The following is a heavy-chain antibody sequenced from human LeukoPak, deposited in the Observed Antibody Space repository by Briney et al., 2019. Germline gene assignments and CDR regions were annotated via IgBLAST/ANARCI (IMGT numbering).Heavy chain of an antibody. D-gene: IGHD3-16*01. CDR3: ARRFRTSALGILHHDAYDI. CDR2: IYGSP. V-gene: IGHV4-4*09. J-gene: IGHJ3*02. CDR1: GGSITDHF. Sequence: SETLSLTCTVSGGSITDHFWGWIRHTPGMGLEWIGHIYGSPTYNPSLKSRVTISDDTSENQIFLQMTSVTAADTAIYYCARRFRTSALGILHHDAYDIWGPGTEVIVSS.